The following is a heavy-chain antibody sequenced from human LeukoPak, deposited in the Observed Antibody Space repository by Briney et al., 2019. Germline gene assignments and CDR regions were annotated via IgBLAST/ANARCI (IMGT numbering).Heavy chain of an antibody. CDR2: ISGSGGST. Sequence: PGGSLRLSCAASGFTFSSYAMSWVRQAPGKGLEWVSAISGSGGSTYYADSVNGRFTISRDNAKNSLYLQMNSLRAEDTAIHYCARDDIIMGAANWGQGTLVTVSS. CDR1: GFTFSSYA. CDR3: ARDDIIMGAAN. J-gene: IGHJ4*02. V-gene: IGHV3-23*01. D-gene: IGHD1-26*01.